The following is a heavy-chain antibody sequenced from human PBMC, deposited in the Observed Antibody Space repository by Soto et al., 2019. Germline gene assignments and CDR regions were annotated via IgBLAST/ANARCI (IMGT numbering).Heavy chain of an antibody. D-gene: IGHD3-3*01. CDR2: IIPIFGTA. V-gene: IGHV1-69*13. Sequence: GASVKVSCKASGGTFSSYAISWVRQAPGQGLEWMGGIIPIFGTANYAQKFQGRVTITADESTSTAYMELSSLRSEDTAVYYCARSKLRVVRPGYYYGMDVWGQGTTVTVSS. CDR1: GGTFSSYA. CDR3: ARSKLRVVRPGYYYGMDV. J-gene: IGHJ6*02.